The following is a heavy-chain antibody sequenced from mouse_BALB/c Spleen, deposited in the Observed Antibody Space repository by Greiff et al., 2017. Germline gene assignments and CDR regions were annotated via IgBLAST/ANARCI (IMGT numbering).Heavy chain of an antibody. V-gene: IGHV3-6*02. D-gene: IGHD2-4*01. CDR3: ASYTMIDRAWFAY. J-gene: IGHJ3*01. CDR2: ISYDGSN. CDR1: GYSITSGYY. Sequence: DVKLVESGPGLVKPSQSLSLTCSVTGYSITSGYYWNWIRQFPGNKLEWMGYISYDGSNNYNPSLKNRISITRDTSKNQFFLKLNSVTTEDTATYYCASYTMIDRAWFAYWGQGTLVTVSA.